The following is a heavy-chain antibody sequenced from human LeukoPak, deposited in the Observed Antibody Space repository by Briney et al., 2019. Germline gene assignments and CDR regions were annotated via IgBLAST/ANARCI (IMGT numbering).Heavy chain of an antibody. J-gene: IGHJ6*03. Sequence: GGSLRLSCAASGFTFSSYGMHWVRQAPGKGLEWVAFIGDDGSNKYYADTVEGRFTISRDNSKNTLYLQMNSLRPEDTALYYCAKDSYGSSWAYYHMDVWGTGTTVTISS. CDR2: IGDDGSNK. CDR3: AKDSYGSSWAYYHMDV. CDR1: GFTFSSYG. V-gene: IGHV3-30*02. D-gene: IGHD6-13*01.